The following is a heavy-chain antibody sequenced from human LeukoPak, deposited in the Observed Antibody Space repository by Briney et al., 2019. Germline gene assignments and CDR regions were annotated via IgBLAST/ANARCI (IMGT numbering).Heavy chain of an antibody. J-gene: IGHJ4*02. D-gene: IGHD1-1*01. CDR1: GVSIRSGNYY. V-gene: IGHV4-30-2*01. CDR2: IHHSGST. Sequence: SETLSLTCTVSGVSIRSGNYYWSWIRQPPGKGLEWIGYIHHSGSTYYNPSLKSRFTISIDRSNNQFSLKLSSVTAADTAVYYCAVGLEGGYFDDWGQGALVTVSS. CDR3: AVGLEGGYFDD.